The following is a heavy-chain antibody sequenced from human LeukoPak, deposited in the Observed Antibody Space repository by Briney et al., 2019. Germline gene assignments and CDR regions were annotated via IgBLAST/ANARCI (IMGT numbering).Heavy chain of an antibody. CDR2: IIPIFGTA. V-gene: IGHV1-69*05. CDR1: GGTFSSYA. Sequence: EASVKVSCKAFGGTFSSYAISWVRQAPGQGLEWMGGIIPIFGTANYAQKFQGRVTITTDESTSTAYMELSSLRSEDTAVYYCARWDGYDPENYYYYMDVWGKGTTVTVSS. J-gene: IGHJ6*03. D-gene: IGHD5-12*01. CDR3: ARWDGYDPENYYYYMDV.